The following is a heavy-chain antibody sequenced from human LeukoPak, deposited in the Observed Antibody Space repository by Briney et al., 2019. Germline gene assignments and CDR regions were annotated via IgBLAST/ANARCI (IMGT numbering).Heavy chain of an antibody. V-gene: IGHV3-48*02. J-gene: IGHJ4*02. CDR1: GFTFSSYS. Sequence: GGSLRLSCAASGFTFSSYSMNWVRRAPGKGLEWVSYISPSSSAIYYADSVKGRFTISRDNAKNSLYLQMSSLRDEDTAVYHCVRDRSGSGYGDHWGQGALVTVSS. CDR3: VRDRSGSGYGDH. D-gene: IGHD5-12*01. CDR2: ISPSSSAI.